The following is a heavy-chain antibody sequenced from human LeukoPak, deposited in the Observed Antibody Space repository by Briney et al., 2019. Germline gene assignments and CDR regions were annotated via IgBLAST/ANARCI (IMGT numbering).Heavy chain of an antibody. J-gene: IGHJ4*02. Sequence: GGSLRLPCTASGFPFDHYAMHWARHAPGKGLEWVSGHSWNSGNIGYADSVKDRFTISRDNAKNSLYLQMNSLRAEDMALYYCAKDISSGYYYPRFDYWGQGTLVTVSS. CDR1: GFPFDHYA. V-gene: IGHV3-9*03. D-gene: IGHD3-22*01. CDR2: HSWNSGNI. CDR3: AKDISSGYYYPRFDY.